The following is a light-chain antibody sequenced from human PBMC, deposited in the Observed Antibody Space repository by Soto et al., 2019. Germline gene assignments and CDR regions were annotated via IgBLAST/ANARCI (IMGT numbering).Light chain of an antibody. CDR2: GAS. CDR3: QQYGSSPYT. J-gene: IGKJ2*01. CDR1: QTFTNNY. Sequence: EIVLTQSPGTLSLSPGERAILSCRASQTFTNNYLAWYQQKPGQAPRLLIYGASSRATGIPDRFSGSGSGTDFTLIISGLEPEDSAVYYCQQYGSSPYTFGQGTKLEIK. V-gene: IGKV3-20*01.